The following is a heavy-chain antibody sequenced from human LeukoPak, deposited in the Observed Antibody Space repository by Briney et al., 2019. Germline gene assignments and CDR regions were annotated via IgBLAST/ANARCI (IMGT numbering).Heavy chain of an antibody. D-gene: IGHD6-6*01. CDR3: TRDPRHFDS. J-gene: IGHJ5*01. Sequence: PGGSLRLSCAASGFTFSSYGMHWVRQAPGKGLEWVAFIRYDGSNKYYADSVKGRFTISRDNSKNSLYLQMSRLRVEDTAVYYCTRDPRHFDSCGQGTLVTVSS. CDR2: IRYDGSNK. V-gene: IGHV3-30*02. CDR1: GFTFSSYG.